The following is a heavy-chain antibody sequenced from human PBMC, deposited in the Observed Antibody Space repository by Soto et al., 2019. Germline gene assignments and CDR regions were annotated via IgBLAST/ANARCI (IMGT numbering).Heavy chain of an antibody. Sequence: GGSLRLSCAASGFTFSSYSMNWVRQSPGKGLEWVSSISSSSSYIYYADSVKGRFTISRDNAKNSLYLQMNSLRAEDTAVYYCARDAFYGSGSYLIWFDPWGQGTLVTVSS. J-gene: IGHJ5*02. CDR3: ARDAFYGSGSYLIWFDP. CDR1: GFTFSSYS. CDR2: ISSSSSYI. V-gene: IGHV3-21*01. D-gene: IGHD3-10*01.